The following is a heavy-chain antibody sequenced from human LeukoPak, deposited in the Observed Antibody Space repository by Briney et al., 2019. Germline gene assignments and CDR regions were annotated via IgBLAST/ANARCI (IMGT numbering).Heavy chain of an antibody. D-gene: IGHD2-2*01. Sequence: SETLSLTCTVSGGSISSSSYYWGWIRQPPGKGLEWIGDISYSGSTNYNPSLKSRVTISVDTSKNQFSLKLSSVTAADTAVYYCARRSLLCSSTSCYYYYYYYGMDVWGQGTTVTVSS. V-gene: IGHV4-39*07. CDR3: ARRSLLCSSTSCYYYYYYYGMDV. CDR2: ISYSGST. CDR1: GGSISSSSYY. J-gene: IGHJ6*02.